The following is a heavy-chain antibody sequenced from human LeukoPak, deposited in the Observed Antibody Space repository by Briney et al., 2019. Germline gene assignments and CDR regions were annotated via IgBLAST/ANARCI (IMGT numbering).Heavy chain of an antibody. CDR2: INRSSSYI. J-gene: IGHJ6*03. CDR1: GFTFSSYC. CDR3: AREKEGYCSRTSCYLDYYYYYMDV. D-gene: IGHD2-2*01. Sequence: GGSLRLSCAASGFTFSSYCIDWVRQTPGKGLEWVSCINRSSSYIYYAHSVKGRFTISRDNAKNSLYLQMNSLRAEDTAVYYCAREKEGYCSRTSCYLDYYYYYMDVWGKGTTVTISS. V-gene: IGHV3-21*01.